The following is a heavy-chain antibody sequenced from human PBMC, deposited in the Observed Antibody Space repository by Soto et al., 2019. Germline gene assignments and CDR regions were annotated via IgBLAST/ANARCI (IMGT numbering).Heavy chain of an antibody. D-gene: IGHD3-10*01. CDR3: AKDLNYYGSGFRLAYGMDV. Sequence: HPGGSLRLSCAASGFTFSSYGMHWVRQAPGKGLEWVAVISYDGSNKYYADSVKGRFTISRDNSKNTLYLQMNSLRAEDTAVYYCAKDLNYYGSGFRLAYGMDVWGQGTTVTVSS. J-gene: IGHJ6*02. CDR1: GFTFSSYG. CDR2: ISYDGSNK. V-gene: IGHV3-30*18.